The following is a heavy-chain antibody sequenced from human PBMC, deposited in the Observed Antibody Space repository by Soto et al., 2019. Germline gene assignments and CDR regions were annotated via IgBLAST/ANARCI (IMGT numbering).Heavy chain of an antibody. CDR2: ISDDGTKK. V-gene: IGHV3-30*18. CDR3: AKDILVPSASGYYYYGMDF. D-gene: IGHD2-2*01. CDR1: ELTFSRYG. Sequence: QVQLVESGGGVVKPGRSLRLSCAASELTFSRYGMHWVRQAPGKGLEWVAMISDDGTKKNYADSVKGRFTISRDNSKNTMYLQMNSLRPEDTAVYYCAKDILVPSASGYYYYGMDFWGQGTTVTVSS. J-gene: IGHJ6*02.